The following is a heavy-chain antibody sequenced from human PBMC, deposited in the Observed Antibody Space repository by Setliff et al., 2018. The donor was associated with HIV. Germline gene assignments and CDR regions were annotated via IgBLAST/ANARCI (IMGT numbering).Heavy chain of an antibody. CDR2: ISYDGSHK. J-gene: IGHJ5*02. Sequence: GGSLRLSCAASGFTFSSYSMHWVRQAPGKGLEWVAAISYDGSHKYYADSVKGRFTTSRDNSENTLYLQMNSLRAEDTAVYSCARERVTREIDLWGQGTLVTVSS. D-gene: IGHD3-10*01. CDR1: GFTFSSYS. CDR3: ARERVTREIDL. V-gene: IGHV3-30*04.